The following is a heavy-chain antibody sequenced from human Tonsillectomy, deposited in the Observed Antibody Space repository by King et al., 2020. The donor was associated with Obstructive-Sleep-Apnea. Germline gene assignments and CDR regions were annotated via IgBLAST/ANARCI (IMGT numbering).Heavy chain of an antibody. D-gene: IGHD3-3*01. CDR3: ARDEWDAFDI. CDR1: GFTFSSYS. J-gene: IGHJ3*02. Sequence: VQLVESGGGLVQPGGSLRLSCAASGFTFSSYSMNWVRQAPGKGLDWVSYISSSSSTIYYADSVKGRFTISRDNAKNSLYLHMNSLRAEDTAVYYCARDEWDAFDIWGQGTMVTVSS. CDR2: ISSSSSTI. V-gene: IGHV3-48*04.